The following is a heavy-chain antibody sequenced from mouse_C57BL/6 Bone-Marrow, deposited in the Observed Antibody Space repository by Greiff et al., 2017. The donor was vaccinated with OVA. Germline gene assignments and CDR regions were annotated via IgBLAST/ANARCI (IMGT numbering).Heavy chain of an antibody. D-gene: IGHD1-1*01. J-gene: IGHJ2*01. V-gene: IGHV1-55*01. Sequence: VQLQQPGAELVKPGASVKMSCKASGYTFTSYWITWVKQRPGQGLEWIGDIYPGSGSTNYNEKFKSKATLTVETSSSTAYMQLSSLPSEDSAVYYCARSLIYYGSSYDYFDYWGQGTTLTVSS. CDR2: IYPGSGST. CDR3: ARSLIYYGSSYDYFDY. CDR1: GYTFTSYW.